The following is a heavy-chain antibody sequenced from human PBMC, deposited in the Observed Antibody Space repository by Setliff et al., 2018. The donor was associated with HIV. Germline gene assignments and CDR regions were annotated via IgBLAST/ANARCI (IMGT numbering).Heavy chain of an antibody. CDR1: GGAFSGYY. D-gene: IGHD3-9*01. CDR2: VNHKGVA. V-gene: IGHV4-34*01. CDR3: TRGDYDILTGSATGSDS. J-gene: IGHJ4*02. Sequence: SETLSLTCAVYGGAFSGYYWTWIRQSPGRGLEWIGEVNHKGVANYSPSLMRRATISADTSKNQFSLRLSSVTAADTALYFCTRGDYDILTGSATGSDSWGQGMLVTVSS.